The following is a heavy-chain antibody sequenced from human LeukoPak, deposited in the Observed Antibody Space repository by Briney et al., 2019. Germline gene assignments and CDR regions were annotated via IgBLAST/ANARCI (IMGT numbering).Heavy chain of an antibody. V-gene: IGHV3-33*08. J-gene: IGHJ4*02. CDR1: GFSFSDSG. CDR2: LWSDERIK. Sequence: GRSLRLSCEASGFSFSDSGMHWVRQAPGKGLEWVAVLWSDERIKYYADPVKGRFTISRDNSKKTVWLQMDSLTVEDTALYYCATEGPDGTYSSFHHWGQGTLVIVSS. D-gene: IGHD1-26*01. CDR3: ATEGPDGTYSSFHH.